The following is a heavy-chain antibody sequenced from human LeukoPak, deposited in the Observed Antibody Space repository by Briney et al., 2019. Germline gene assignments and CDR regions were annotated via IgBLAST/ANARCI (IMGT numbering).Heavy chain of an antibody. Sequence: PGGSLRLSCAASGFTVSSNYMSWVRQAPGKGLERVSVIYSGGSTYYADSVKGRFTISRDNSKNTLYLQMNSLRAEDTAVYFCARVLPAARGYFDYWGQGTLVTVSS. V-gene: IGHV3-53*01. CDR1: GFTVSSNY. J-gene: IGHJ4*02. D-gene: IGHD2-2*01. CDR3: ARVLPAARGYFDY. CDR2: IYSGGST.